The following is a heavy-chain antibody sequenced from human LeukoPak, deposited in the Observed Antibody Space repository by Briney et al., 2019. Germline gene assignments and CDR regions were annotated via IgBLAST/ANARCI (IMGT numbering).Heavy chain of an antibody. V-gene: IGHV1-2*02. J-gene: IGHJ4*02. CDR1: GYTFTGYY. D-gene: IGHD3-10*01. CDR3: ARHHSSSITMVRGGGGFDY. Sequence: WASVKVSCKASGYTFTGYYMHWVRQAPGQGLEWMGWINPNSGGTNYAQKFQGRVTMTRDTSISTAYMELSRLRSDDTAVYYCARHHSSSITMVRGGGGFDYWGQGTLVTVSP. CDR2: INPNSGGT.